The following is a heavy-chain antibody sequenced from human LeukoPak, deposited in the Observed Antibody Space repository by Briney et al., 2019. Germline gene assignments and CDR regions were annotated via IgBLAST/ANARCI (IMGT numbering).Heavy chain of an antibody. V-gene: IGHV3-30-3*01. CDR1: GFTFSSNA. D-gene: IGHD3-22*01. CDR2: ISYDGSNK. J-gene: IGHJ4*02. CDR3: AGNTYYYDSSGLN. Sequence: PGGSLRLSCAASGFTFSSNAMHWVRQAPGKGLEWVAVISYDGSNKYYADSVKGRFTISRDNSKNTLYLQMNSLSAEDTAVYYCAGNTYYYDSSGLNWGQGTLVTVSS.